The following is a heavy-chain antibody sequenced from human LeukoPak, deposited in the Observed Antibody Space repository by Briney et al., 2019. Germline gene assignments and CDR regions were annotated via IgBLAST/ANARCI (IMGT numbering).Heavy chain of an antibody. CDR2: IYYSGST. V-gene: IGHV4-59*01. CDR3: ARGGGSYDFDY. D-gene: IGHD1-26*01. CDR1: GGSITSYY. Sequence: SETLSLTCTISGGSITSYYWGWIRQPPGKGLEWIGYIYYSGSTNYNPSLKSRVTISVDTSKNQFSLKLNSVTAADTAVYYCARGGGSYDFDYWGQGTLVTVSS. J-gene: IGHJ4*02.